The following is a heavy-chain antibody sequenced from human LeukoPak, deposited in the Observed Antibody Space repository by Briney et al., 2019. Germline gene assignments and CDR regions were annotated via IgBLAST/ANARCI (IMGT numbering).Heavy chain of an antibody. V-gene: IGHV4-34*01. Sequence: SETLSLTCAVYGGSFSGYYWSWIRQPPGKGLEWIGEINHSGSTNYNPSLKSRVTISVDTSKNQFSLKLSSVTAADTAVYYCARDRYDFWSGYSSNWFDPWGQGTLVTVSS. CDR2: INHSGST. D-gene: IGHD3-3*01. J-gene: IGHJ5*02. CDR3: ARDRYDFWSGYSSNWFDP. CDR1: GGSFSGYY.